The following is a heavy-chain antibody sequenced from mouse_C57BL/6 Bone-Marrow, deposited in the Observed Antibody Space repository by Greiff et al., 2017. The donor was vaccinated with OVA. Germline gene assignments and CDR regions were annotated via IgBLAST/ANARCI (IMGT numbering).Heavy chain of an antibody. V-gene: IGHV5-9-1*02. CDR2: ISSGGDYI. J-gene: IGHJ3*01. Sequence: EVKVVESGEGLVKPGGSLKLSCAASGFTFSSYAMSWVRQTPEKRLEWVAYISSGGDYIYYADTVKGRFTISRDNARNTLYLQMSSLKSEDTAMYYCTRDGTWGAWFAYWGQGTLVTVSA. CDR1: GFTFSSYA. D-gene: IGHD3-3*01. CDR3: TRDGTWGAWFAY.